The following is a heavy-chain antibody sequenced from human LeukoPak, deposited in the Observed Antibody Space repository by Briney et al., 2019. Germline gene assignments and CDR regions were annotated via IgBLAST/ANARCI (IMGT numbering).Heavy chain of an antibody. CDR3: ARGIYIAAAGTMEWFDP. D-gene: IGHD6-13*01. CDR1: GGSISCYY. CDR2: IYYSGST. V-gene: IGHV4-59*01. J-gene: IGHJ5*02. Sequence: PSETLSLTCTVSGGSISCYYWSWIRQPPGKGLEWIGYIYYSGSTNYNPSLKSRVTISVDTSKNQFSLKLSSVTAADTAVYYCARGIYIAAAGTMEWFDPWGQGTLVTVSS.